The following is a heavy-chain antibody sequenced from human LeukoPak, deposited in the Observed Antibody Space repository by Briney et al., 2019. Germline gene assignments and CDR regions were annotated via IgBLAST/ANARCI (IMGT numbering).Heavy chain of an antibody. Sequence: ASVKVSCKASGYTFTSYGISWVRQAPGQGLEWMGWISAYNGNTNYAQKLQGRVTMTRDMSTSTVYMELSSLRSEDTAVYYCARGDPVWSGYDWSSTRFDPWGQGTLVTVSS. V-gene: IGHV1-18*01. CDR2: ISAYNGNT. J-gene: IGHJ5*02. CDR3: ARGDPVWSGYDWSSTRFDP. D-gene: IGHD3-3*01. CDR1: GYTFTSYG.